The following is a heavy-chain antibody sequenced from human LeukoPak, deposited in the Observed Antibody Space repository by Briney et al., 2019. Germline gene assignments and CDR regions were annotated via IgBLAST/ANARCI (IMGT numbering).Heavy chain of an antibody. CDR3: AREGSAFDI. CDR1: GGSISSYS. Sequence: SETLSLTCTVSGGSISSYSWSWFRQPAGKGLEWIGRIFASGSTKYNPSLKSRVTMSVETSKNQFSLKLSSVTAADTAVYYCAREGSAFDIWGQGTMVTVSS. J-gene: IGHJ3*02. V-gene: IGHV4-4*07. CDR2: IFASGST.